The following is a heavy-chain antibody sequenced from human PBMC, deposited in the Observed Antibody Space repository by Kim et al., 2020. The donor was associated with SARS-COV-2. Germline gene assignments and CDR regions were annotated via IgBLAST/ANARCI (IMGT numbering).Heavy chain of an antibody. CDR2: ISSSSSYI. V-gene: IGHV3-21*01. CDR3: ARDPGMTTVPNGGNWFDP. CDR1: GFTFSSYS. J-gene: IGHJ5*02. D-gene: IGHD4-17*01. Sequence: GGSLRLSCAASGFTFSSYSMNWVRQAPGKGLEWVSSISSSSSYIYYADSVKGRFTISRDNAKNSLYLQMNSLRAEDTAVYYCARDPGMTTVPNGGNWFDPWGQGTLVTVSS.